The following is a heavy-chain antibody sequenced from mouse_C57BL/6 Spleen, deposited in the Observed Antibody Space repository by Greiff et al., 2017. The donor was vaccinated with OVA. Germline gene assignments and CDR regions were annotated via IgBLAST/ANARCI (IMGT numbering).Heavy chain of an antibody. CDR3: TPVLYYFDY. CDR1: GYTFTDYN. J-gene: IGHJ2*01. Sequence: EVQLQQSGPELVKPGASVKMSCKASGYTFTDYNMHWVKQSHGKSLEWIGYIDPNNGGTNYNQKFKGKATLTVNKSSGTAYMGLRSLTSEDSAVYFCTPVLYYFDYWGQGTTLTVSS. V-gene: IGHV1-22*01. CDR2: IDPNNGGT.